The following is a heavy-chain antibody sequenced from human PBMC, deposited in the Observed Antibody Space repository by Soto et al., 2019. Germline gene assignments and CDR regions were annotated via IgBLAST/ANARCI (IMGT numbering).Heavy chain of an antibody. Sequence: EVQLVESGGSLVTPGGSLRLSCAASGFPFTMAWMTWVRQAPGKGLEWVGRIRSKTSSETREYAAPVKGRFTISRDDSKNMLYLEMNSLKIEDTGVYYCTTDGFTGIVVICGQGTMVTVSS. V-gene: IGHV3-15*01. CDR2: IRSKTSSETR. J-gene: IGHJ3*02. D-gene: IGHD3-22*01. CDR3: TTDGFTGIVVI. CDR1: GFPFTMAW.